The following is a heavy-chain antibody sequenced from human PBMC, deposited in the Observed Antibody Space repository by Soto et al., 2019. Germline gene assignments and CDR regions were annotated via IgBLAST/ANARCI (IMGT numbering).Heavy chain of an antibody. CDR2: IGHDGIAI. CDR1: GFTFGTYP. J-gene: IGHJ5*02. V-gene: IGHV3-33*08. Sequence: PGESLKISCAASGFTFGTYPMHWVRRAPGKGLEWVAVIGHDGIAIFYRDSVKGRFTISRDNAKNTLYLQMNSLRAEDTAVYYCARVAYYDSSGYYPAWGQGTLVTVSS. CDR3: ARVAYYDSSGYYPA. D-gene: IGHD3-22*01.